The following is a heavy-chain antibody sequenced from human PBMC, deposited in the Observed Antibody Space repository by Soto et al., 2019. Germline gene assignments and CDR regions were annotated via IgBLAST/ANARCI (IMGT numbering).Heavy chain of an antibody. CDR2: ISYDGSNK. CDR3: ARGGLYDSSGYYDY. D-gene: IGHD3-22*01. Sequence: QMQLVESGGGVVQPGRSLRLSCAASGFTFSSYAMHWVRQAPGKGLEWVAVISYDGSNKYYADSVKGRFTISRDNSKNTLYLQMNSLRAEDTAVYYCARGGLYDSSGYYDYWGQGTLVTVSS. J-gene: IGHJ4*02. V-gene: IGHV3-30-3*01. CDR1: GFTFSSYA.